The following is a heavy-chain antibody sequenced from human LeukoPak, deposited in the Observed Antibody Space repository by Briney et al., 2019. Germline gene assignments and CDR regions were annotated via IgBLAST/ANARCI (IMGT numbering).Heavy chain of an antibody. CDR3: ARGWQHLVAGTDFYHYYMDV. CDR1: GDSFSGYY. D-gene: IGHD6-13*01. Sequence: RGASVKVSCKVSGDSFSGYYVHWVRQAPGQGPEWMGWINPVSGGNYYADQFRDRVTMTRDRSITTAYMELSRLTSDDTAVYYCARGWQHLVAGTDFYHYYMDVWGKGTTVTVSS. CDR2: INPVSGGN. V-gene: IGHV1-2*02. J-gene: IGHJ6*03.